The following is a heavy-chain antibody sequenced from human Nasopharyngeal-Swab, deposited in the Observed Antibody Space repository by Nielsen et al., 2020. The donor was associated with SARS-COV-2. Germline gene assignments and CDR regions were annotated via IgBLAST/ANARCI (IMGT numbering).Heavy chain of an antibody. Sequence: VRQAPGKGLEWVSSISSSSSYIYYADSVKGRFTISRDNAKNSLYLQMNSLRAEDTAVYYCARDGGARPLSYYHYYYMDVWGKGTTVTVSS. V-gene: IGHV3-21*01. CDR3: ARDGGARPLSYYHYYYMDV. J-gene: IGHJ6*03. D-gene: IGHD1-26*01. CDR2: ISSSSSYI.